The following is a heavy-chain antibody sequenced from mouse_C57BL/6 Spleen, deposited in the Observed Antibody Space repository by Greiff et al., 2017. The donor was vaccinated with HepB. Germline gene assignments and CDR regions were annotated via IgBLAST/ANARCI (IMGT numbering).Heavy chain of an antibody. V-gene: IGHV8-8*01. CDR2: IWWDDDK. D-gene: IGHD1-1*01. J-gene: IGHJ4*01. Sequence: QVTLKESGPGILQPSQTLSLTCSFSGFSLSTFGMGVGWIRQPSGKGLEWLAHIWWDDDKYYNPALKSRLTISKDTSKNQVFLKIANVDTADTATYYCARIPYGSSPPYTAMDYWGQGTSVTVSS. CDR1: GFSLSTFGMG. CDR3: ARIPYGSSPPYTAMDY.